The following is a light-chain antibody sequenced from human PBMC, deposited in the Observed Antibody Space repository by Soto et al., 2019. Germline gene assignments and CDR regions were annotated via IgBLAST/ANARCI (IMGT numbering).Light chain of an antibody. CDR3: QQYDNWPIT. CDR1: QSVSRNY. Sequence: EIVLTQSPGTLALSPGERATLSCRASQSVSRNYLAWYQQKPGQAPRHLIYGASSRATGIPDRFSGSGSGTDFTLTISRLEPEDFGVYFCQQYDNWPITFGGGTKVHIK. CDR2: GAS. J-gene: IGKJ4*01. V-gene: IGKV3-20*01.